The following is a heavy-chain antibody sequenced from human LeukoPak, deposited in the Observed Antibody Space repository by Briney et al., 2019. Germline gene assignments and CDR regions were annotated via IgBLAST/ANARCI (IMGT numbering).Heavy chain of an antibody. V-gene: IGHV1-2*02. D-gene: IGHD3-22*01. CDR2: INPNSGGT. J-gene: IGHJ3*02. CDR3: ARALHVYYYDSSGYAFDI. Sequence: GASVKASCKASGYTFTGYYMHWVRQAPGQGLEWMGWINPNSGGTNYAQKFQGRVTMTRDTSISTAYMELSRLRSDDTAVYYCARALHVYYYDSSGYAFDIWGQGTMVTVSS. CDR1: GYTFTGYY.